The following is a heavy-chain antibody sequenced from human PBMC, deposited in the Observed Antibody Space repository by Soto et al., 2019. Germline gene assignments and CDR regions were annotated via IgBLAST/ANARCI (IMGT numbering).Heavy chain of an antibody. CDR1: GFTFSDHW. CDR3: AKLGSSAWSPHYYFDY. J-gene: IGHJ4*02. Sequence: GSLRLSCAASGFTFSDHWMNWVRQAPGKGLVWVSRITSDGRNTIYADSVKGRFSISRDNAKKSLYLQMTSLGAEDTAIYYCAKLGSSAWSPHYYFDYWGQGT. CDR2: ITSDGRNT. D-gene: IGHD3-10*01. V-gene: IGHV3-74*01.